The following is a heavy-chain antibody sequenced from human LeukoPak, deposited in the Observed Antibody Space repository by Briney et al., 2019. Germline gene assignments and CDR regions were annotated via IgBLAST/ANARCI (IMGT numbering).Heavy chain of an antibody. CDR2: INPNSGGT. V-gene: IGHV1-2*02. CDR3: ARVVPAAIRHYYMDV. D-gene: IGHD2-2*02. J-gene: IGHJ6*03. CDR1: GYTFTDYY. Sequence: GASVKVSCKASGYTFTDYYMHWVRQAPGQGLEWMGWINPNSGGTNYAQKFQGRVTMTRDTSISTAYMELSRLRSDDTAVYYCARVVPAAIRHYYMDVWGKGTTVTVSS.